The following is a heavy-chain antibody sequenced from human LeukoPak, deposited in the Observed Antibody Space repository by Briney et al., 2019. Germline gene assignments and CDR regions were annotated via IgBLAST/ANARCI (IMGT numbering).Heavy chain of an antibody. CDR1: GFTFSSYW. CDR3: ARDRIVRF. CDR2: IKQDGSEK. V-gene: IGHV3-7*01. D-gene: IGHD2/OR15-2a*01. J-gene: IGHJ4*02. Sequence: PGGSLRLSCAASGFTFSSYWVSWVRQAPGKGLEWVANIKQDGSEKYYVDSVKGRFTISRDNAKNSLYLQMNSLRAEDTAVYYCARDRIVRFWGQGTLVTVSS.